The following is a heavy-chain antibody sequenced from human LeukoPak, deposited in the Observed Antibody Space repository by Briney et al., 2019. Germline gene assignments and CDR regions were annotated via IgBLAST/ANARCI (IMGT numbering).Heavy chain of an antibody. CDR3: ARGLQQQLGWFDP. CDR2: IYSGGST. J-gene: IGHJ5*02. Sequence: GGSLRLSCAASGFTVSNNYMSWVRQAPGKGLEWVSIIYSGGSTYYADSVRGRFSISRNNSKNTLYLQMNSLRADDTAVYYCARGLQQQLGWFDPWGREPWSPSPQ. D-gene: IGHD6-13*01. CDR1: GFTVSNNY. V-gene: IGHV3-53*04.